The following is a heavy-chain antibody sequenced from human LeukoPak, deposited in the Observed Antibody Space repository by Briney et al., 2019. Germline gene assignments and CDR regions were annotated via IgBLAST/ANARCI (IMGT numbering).Heavy chain of an antibody. V-gene: IGHV1-24*01. CDR2: FDPEDGET. J-gene: IGHJ3*02. CDR1: GYTLTELS. CDR3: ARDFIGGYYDSSGYYSGAFDI. Sequence: ASVKVSCKVSGYTLTELSMHWVRQAPGKGLEWMGGFDPEDGETIYAQKFQGRVTMTEDTSTDTAYMELSSLRSEDTAVYYCARDFIGGYYDSSGYYSGAFDIWGQGTMVTVSS. D-gene: IGHD3-22*01.